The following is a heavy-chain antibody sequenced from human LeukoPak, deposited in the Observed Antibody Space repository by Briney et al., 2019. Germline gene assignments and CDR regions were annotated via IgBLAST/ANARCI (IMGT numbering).Heavy chain of an antibody. CDR2: ISYTGTYI. V-gene: IGHV3-21*01. CDR3: ARDGYSGHFDY. D-gene: IGHD5-12*01. Sequence: RGSLRLSCAASAFSLNAYNMNWVRQAPGKGLEWVSSISYTGTYIYYADSVKGRFTISRDNAKNSLYLQMNSLRAEDTAVYYCARDGYSGHFDYWGQGTLVTVSS. CDR1: AFSLNAYN. J-gene: IGHJ4*02.